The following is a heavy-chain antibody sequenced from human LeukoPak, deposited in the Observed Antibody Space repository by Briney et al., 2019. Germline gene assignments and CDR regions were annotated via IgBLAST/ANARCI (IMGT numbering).Heavy chain of an antibody. V-gene: IGHV4-59*01. J-gene: IGHJ4*02. CDR2: IYYSGNT. CDR3: AIGPTLYYFDY. CDR1: GGSISSYY. Sequence: SETLSLTCTVSGGSISSYYWSWIRQPPGKGLEWIGYIYYSGNTNYNPSLKSRVTISVDTSKNQFSLKLSSVTAADTAVYYCAIGPTLYYFDYWGQGTLVTVSS.